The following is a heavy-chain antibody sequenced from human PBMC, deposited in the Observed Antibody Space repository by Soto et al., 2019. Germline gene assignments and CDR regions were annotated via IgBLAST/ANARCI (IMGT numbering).Heavy chain of an antibody. CDR2: IYSGGSP. D-gene: IGHD2-15*01. CDR3: TLMHCAGGGCYDRDY. J-gene: IGHJ1*01. CDR1: DESVTSPGNY. Sequence: PSETLSLTCDVSDESVTSPGNYWNWIRQRPDTGLEWIGYIYSGGSPFYNPSLKSRVVISLDTSKNVISLTLRSVTAADTAVYYCTLMHCAGGGCYDRDYWGRGTRVTVSS. V-gene: IGHV4-31*11.